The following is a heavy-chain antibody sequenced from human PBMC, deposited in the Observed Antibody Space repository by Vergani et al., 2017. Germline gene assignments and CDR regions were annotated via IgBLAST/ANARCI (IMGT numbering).Heavy chain of an antibody. D-gene: IGHD1-1*01. CDR3: ATKSCGTPGCQIGYFRE. CDR2: ISYDGTQK. J-gene: IGHJ1*01. CDR1: GFTSSYYG. V-gene: IGHV3-30*03. Sequence: QVQLVESGGGVGQRGGSLRLSCVVSGFTSSYYGMHWVRQAPGKGLEWVAVISYDGTQKYYADSVKGRFTISRDNSKSTLYLQMNSLRTEDTAVYYCATKSCGTPGCQIGYFREWGQGTLVTVSS.